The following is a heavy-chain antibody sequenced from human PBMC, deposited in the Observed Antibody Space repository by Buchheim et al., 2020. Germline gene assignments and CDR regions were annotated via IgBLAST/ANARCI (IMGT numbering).Heavy chain of an antibody. CDR3: ARVVHITIFGVVYDY. Sequence: EVQLLESGGGLVQPGGSPRLSCAASGFTFSSYWMHWVRQAPGKGLVWVSRINSDGSSTSYADSVKGRFTISRDNAKNTLYLQMNSLRAEDTAVYYCARVVHITIFGVVYDYWGQGTL. D-gene: IGHD3-3*01. J-gene: IGHJ4*02. CDR2: INSDGSST. CDR1: GFTFSSYW. V-gene: IGHV3-74*02.